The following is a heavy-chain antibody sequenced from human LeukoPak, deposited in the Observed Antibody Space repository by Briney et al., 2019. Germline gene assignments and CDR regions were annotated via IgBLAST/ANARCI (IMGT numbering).Heavy chain of an antibody. V-gene: IGHV3-64*05. CDR2: ISSNGDNT. CDR1: GFTFNSYA. CDR3: VKKAGTGAFDI. J-gene: IGHJ3*02. Sequence: GGSLRLSCSASGFTFNSYAMHWVRQAPGKGLEYVSAISSNGDNTYYADSVKGRFTISRDNSKNTLYFQMSSLGPEDTAVYYCVKKAGTGAFDIWGQGTMVTVSS. D-gene: IGHD6-19*01.